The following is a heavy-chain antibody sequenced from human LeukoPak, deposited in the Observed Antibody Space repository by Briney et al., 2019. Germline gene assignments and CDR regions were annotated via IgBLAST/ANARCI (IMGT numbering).Heavy chain of an antibody. V-gene: IGHV3-23*01. CDR1: GFTFSSHA. CDR2: IGGRSTST. CDR3: ARDPGVVAFHYLDY. D-gene: IGHD3-3*01. Sequence: PGGSVRLSCAASGFTFSSHAMAWVRQAPGKGLEWVSSIGGRSTSTYADSVKGRFTISRDNSKNTVYLQMNNLRADDTAVYYCARDPGVVAFHYLDYWGQGTLVTVSA. J-gene: IGHJ4*02.